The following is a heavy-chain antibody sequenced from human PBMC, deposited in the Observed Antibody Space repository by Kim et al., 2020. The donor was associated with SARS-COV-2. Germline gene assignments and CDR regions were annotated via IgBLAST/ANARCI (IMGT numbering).Heavy chain of an antibody. CDR3: ARAPPWFGEYYPKYYYYGMDV. Sequence: SVKVSCKASGGTFSSYAISWVRQAPGQGLEWMGGIIPIFGTANYAQKFQGRVTITADESTSTAYMELSSLRSEDTAVYYCARAPPWFGEYYPKYYYYGMDVWGQGTTVTVSS. V-gene: IGHV1-69*13. CDR1: GGTFSSYA. CDR2: IIPIFGTA. D-gene: IGHD3-10*01. J-gene: IGHJ6*02.